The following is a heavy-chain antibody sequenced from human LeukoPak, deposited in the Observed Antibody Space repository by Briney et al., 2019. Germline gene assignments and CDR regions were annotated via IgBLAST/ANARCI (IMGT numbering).Heavy chain of an antibody. V-gene: IGHV3-53*01. J-gene: IGHJ4*02. CDR1: GFTVSSNY. CDR3: ARRDSRGYWYFDY. CDR2: IYSGGST. D-gene: IGHD3-22*01. Sequence: GGSLRLSCAASGFTVSSNYMSWVRQAPGKGLEWVSVIYSGGSTYYADSVKGRFTISRDNSKNTLYLQMNSLRAEDTAVYYCARRDSRGYWYFDYWGQGTLVTVSS.